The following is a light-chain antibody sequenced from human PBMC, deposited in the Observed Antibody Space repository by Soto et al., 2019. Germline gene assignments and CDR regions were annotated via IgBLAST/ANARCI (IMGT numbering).Light chain of an antibody. Sequence: QLVLTQSSSASASPGSSVKLTCTLSSGHSDHTIAWHQQQPGKAPRYLMKIEGSGTYNKGSGVPDRFSGSSSGADRYLTISNLQSEDEADYYCETWDSYTHVFGTGTKVTVL. V-gene: IGLV4-60*03. CDR1: SGHSDHT. CDR2: IEGSGTY. CDR3: ETWDSYTHV. J-gene: IGLJ1*01.